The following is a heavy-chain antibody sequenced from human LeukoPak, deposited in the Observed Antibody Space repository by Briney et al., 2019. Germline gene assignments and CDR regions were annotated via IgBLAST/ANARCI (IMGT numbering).Heavy chain of an antibody. Sequence: GGSLRLSCAASGFTFSSCAMHWVRQAPGKGLDWVAVISYDGSNKYYADSVKGRITSSRHNAKTSLYLQMNSLRAEDTAVYDCARGLNWNYGWFHRSGQGGHGTVCS. V-gene: IGHV3-30*04. CDR2: ISYDGSNK. CDR3: ARGLNWNYGWFHR. J-gene: IGHJ5*02. CDR1: GFTFSSCA. D-gene: IGHD1-7*01.